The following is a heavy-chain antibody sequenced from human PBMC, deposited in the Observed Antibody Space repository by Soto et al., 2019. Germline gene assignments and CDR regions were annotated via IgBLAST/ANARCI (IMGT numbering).Heavy chain of an antibody. CDR1: GYTFTSYF. V-gene: IGHV1-46*01. D-gene: IGHD2-15*01. Sequence: GASVKVSCKASGYTFTSYFIHWVRQAPGQGLEWMGIINPSGGSTNYPQKFQGRVILTRDTSTSTVYMELSSLRFEDTAVYYCAKSPYCSSSSCSRDSYYYYMDVWGKGTTVTVSS. CDR3: AKSPYCSSSSCSRDSYYYYMDV. J-gene: IGHJ6*03. CDR2: INPSGGST.